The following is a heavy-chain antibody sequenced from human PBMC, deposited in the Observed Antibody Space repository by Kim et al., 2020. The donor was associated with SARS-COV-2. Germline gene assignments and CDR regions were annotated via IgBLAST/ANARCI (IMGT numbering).Heavy chain of an antibody. CDR3: ARVLSAGYGDSWAFDI. Sequence: KFQGRVTITADESTSTAYMELSSLRSEDTAVYYCARVLSAGYGDSWAFDIWGQGTMVTVSS. V-gene: IGHV1-69*01. D-gene: IGHD4-17*01. J-gene: IGHJ3*02.